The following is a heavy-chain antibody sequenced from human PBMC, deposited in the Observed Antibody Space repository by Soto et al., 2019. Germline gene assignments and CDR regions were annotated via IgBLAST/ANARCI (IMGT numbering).Heavy chain of an antibody. CDR1: GFTFSSYA. D-gene: IGHD2-21*01. J-gene: IGHJ6*03. CDR2: ISGSGGST. CDR3: AKYSDPSYYYYYMDV. Sequence: GGSLRLSCAASGFTFSSYAMSWVRQAPGKGLEWVSAISGSGGSTYYADSVKGRFTISRDNSKNTLYLQMNSLRAEDKAVYYCAKYSDPSYYYYYMDVWGKGTTVTVSS. V-gene: IGHV3-23*01.